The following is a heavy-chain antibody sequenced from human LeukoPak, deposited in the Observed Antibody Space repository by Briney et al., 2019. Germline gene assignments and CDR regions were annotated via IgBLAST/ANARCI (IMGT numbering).Heavy chain of an antibody. V-gene: IGHV4-61*02. Sequence: SQTLCLTCTVSGGSISSGSYYWSWIRQPAGKGLEWIGRIYTSGSTNYNPSLKSRVTISVDTSKNQFSLKLSSVTAADTAVYYCARLGYSYGYRLLDYWGQGTLVTVSS. J-gene: IGHJ4*02. CDR3: ARLGYSYGYRLLDY. D-gene: IGHD5-18*01. CDR1: GGSISSGSYY. CDR2: IYTSGST.